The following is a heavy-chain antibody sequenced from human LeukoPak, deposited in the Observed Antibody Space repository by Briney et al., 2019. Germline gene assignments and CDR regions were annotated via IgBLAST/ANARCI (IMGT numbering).Heavy chain of an antibody. CDR3: ARWMGGAAAGHYYYYMDV. D-gene: IGHD6-13*01. Sequence: SETLSLTCTVSGGSISSYYWSWIRQPPGKGLEWIGYIYYSGSTNYNPSLKSRVTISVDTSKNQFSLKLSSVTAADTAVYYCARWMGGAAAGHYYYYMDVWGKGTTVTI. J-gene: IGHJ6*03. V-gene: IGHV4-59*01. CDR1: GGSISSYY. CDR2: IYYSGST.